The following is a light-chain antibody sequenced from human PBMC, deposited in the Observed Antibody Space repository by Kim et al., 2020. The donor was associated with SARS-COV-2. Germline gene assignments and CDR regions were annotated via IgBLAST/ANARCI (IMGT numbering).Light chain of an antibody. J-gene: IGKJ4*01. CDR2: DAS. CDR1: QSVTSN. V-gene: IGKV3-15*01. CDR3: QQYNNWPLT. Sequence: VPPGERATLSCRASQSVTSNLVWYQQPPGQPPRLLIYDASTRATGIPARFSGSGSGTEFTLTISSLQSEDFAVYYCQQYNNWPLTFGGGTKVEIK.